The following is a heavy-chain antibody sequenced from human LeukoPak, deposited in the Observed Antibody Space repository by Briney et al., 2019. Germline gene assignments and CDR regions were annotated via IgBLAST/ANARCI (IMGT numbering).Heavy chain of an antibody. CDR3: ARGKLQGLWFGEPFDY. CDR2: ISYDGSNK. J-gene: IGHJ4*02. Sequence: PGGSLRLSCAASGFTFSSYAMHWVRQAPGKGLEWVAVISYDGSNKYYADSVKGRFTISRDNSKNTLYLQMNSLRAEDTAVYYCARGKLQGLWFGEPFDYWGQGTLVTVSS. V-gene: IGHV3-30-3*01. D-gene: IGHD3-10*01. CDR1: GFTFSSYA.